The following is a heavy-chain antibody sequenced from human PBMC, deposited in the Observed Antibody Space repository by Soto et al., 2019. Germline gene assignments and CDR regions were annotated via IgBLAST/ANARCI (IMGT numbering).Heavy chain of an antibody. CDR1: GYTLTSYV. CDR2: INAGNGNT. Sequence: ASVKVSCKASGYTLTSYVMHWVRQAPGQRLEWMGWINAGNGNTKYSQEFQGRVTITRDTSASTAYMELSNLRSEDTAVYYCARDHCTNGVCYTGSFDYWGQGALVTVSS. J-gene: IGHJ4*02. D-gene: IGHD2-8*01. CDR3: ARDHCTNGVCYTGSFDY. V-gene: IGHV1-3*01.